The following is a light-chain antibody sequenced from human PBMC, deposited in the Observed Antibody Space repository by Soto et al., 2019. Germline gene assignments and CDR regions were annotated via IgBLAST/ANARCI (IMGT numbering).Light chain of an antibody. CDR3: QKYNSANQT. CDR2: AAS. V-gene: IGKV1-27*01. Sequence: DIQMTQSPSSLSASVGDRVTITCRASQGISNYLAWYQQKPGKVPKVLIYAASTLQSGVPSRFSGSGSETDFTLTISSLQPEDVATYYCQKYNSANQTLGQGTKVDIK. CDR1: QGISNY. J-gene: IGKJ1*01.